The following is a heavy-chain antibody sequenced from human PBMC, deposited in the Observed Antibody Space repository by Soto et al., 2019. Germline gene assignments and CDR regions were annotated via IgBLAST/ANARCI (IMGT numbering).Heavy chain of an antibody. D-gene: IGHD3-10*01. V-gene: IGHV1-69*01. J-gene: IGHJ4*02. CDR3: ARVTYYGSGSYYLGIDY. CDR1: GCTFSSYA. Sequence: QVQLVQSGAEVKKPGSSVKVSCKASGCTFSSYAISWVRQAPGQGLEWMGGIIPIFGTANYAQKFQGRVTITAAESTSTAHMELSSLRSEDTAVYYGARVTYYGSGSYYLGIDYWGQGTLVTVSS. CDR2: IIPIFGTA.